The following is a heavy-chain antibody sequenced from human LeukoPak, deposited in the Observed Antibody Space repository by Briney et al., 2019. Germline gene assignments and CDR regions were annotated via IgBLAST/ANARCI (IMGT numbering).Heavy chain of an antibody. J-gene: IGHJ4*02. CDR3: TRDLRGDYQL. CDR2: INPDGAAS. D-gene: IGHD4-17*01. Sequence: GGSLRLSCAASGFSLSRYWMYWVRQPPRKGLVWISYINPDGAASNHADSVKGRFTVSRDNAKNTLYLQMNNLRADDTAIYYCTRDLRGDYQLWGQGSLVIVSS. V-gene: IGHV3-74*01. CDR1: GFSLSRYW.